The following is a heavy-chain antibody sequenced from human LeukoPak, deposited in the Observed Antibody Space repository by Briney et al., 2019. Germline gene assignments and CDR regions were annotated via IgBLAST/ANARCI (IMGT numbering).Heavy chain of an antibody. CDR2: IIPIFGTA. CDR1: EGTFSSYA. D-gene: IGHD3-22*01. CDR3: ARARGYYDSSEYYFDY. J-gene: IGHJ4*02. Sequence: SVKVSYKASEGTFSSYAISWVRQAPGQGLEWMGRIIPIFGTANYAQKFQGRVTITTDESTSTAYMELSSLRSEDTAVYYCARARGYYDSSEYYFDYWGQGTLVTVSS. V-gene: IGHV1-69*05.